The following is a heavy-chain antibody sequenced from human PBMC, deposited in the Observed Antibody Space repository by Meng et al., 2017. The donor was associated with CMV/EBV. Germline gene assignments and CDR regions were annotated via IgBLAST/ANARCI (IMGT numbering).Heavy chain of an antibody. Sequence: ASVKVSCKASGYTFTSYAMNWVRQAPGQGLEWMGWISAYNGNTNYAQKLQGRVTMTTDTSTSTAYMELRSLRSDDTAVYYCARDVGYYYGMDVWGQGTTVTVSS. CDR3: ARDVGYYYGMDV. J-gene: IGHJ6*02. CDR2: ISAYNGNT. CDR1: GYTFTSYA. V-gene: IGHV1-18*01.